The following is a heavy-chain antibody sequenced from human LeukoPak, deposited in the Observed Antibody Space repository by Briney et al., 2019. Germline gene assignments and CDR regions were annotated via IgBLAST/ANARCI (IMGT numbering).Heavy chain of an antibody. CDR3: AREGPYGDYVDY. J-gene: IGHJ4*02. CDR1: CGSIGRGPYD. D-gene: IGHD4-17*01. CDR2: IHASGTT. Sequence: AQTLSLTCAVACGSIGRGPYDWSWIQQPGWRGLDWIGRIHASGTTDYNPSINSRVTISVDTSKNQLSLKLSSVTAADTAVYYCAREGPYGDYVDYWGQGTLVTVSS. V-gene: IGHV4-61*02.